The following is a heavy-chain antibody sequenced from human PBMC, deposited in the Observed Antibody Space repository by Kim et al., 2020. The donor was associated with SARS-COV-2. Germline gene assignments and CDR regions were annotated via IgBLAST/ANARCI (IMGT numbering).Heavy chain of an antibody. CDR2: IYPGDSDT. J-gene: IGHJ2*01. CDR1: GYSFTSYW. V-gene: IGHV5-51*01. CDR3: ARQPTPGPNYYDSSGYYHDYWYFDL. Sequence: GESLKISCKGSGYSFTSYWIGWVRQMPGKGLEWMGIIYPGDSDTRYSPSFQGQVTISADKSISTAYLQWSSLKASDTAMYYCARQPTPGPNYYDSSGYYHDYWYFDLWGRGTLVTVSS. D-gene: IGHD3-22*01.